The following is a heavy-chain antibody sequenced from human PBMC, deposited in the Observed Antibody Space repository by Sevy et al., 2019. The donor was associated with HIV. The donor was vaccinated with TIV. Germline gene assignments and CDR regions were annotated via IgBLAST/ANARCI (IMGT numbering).Heavy chain of an antibody. D-gene: IGHD3-3*01. CDR3: ARGFMGADYYYGMDV. CDR2: ISSSSTTI. Sequence: GGSLRLSCAASRLTFSSSSVNWVRQAPGKGLEWVSYISSSSTTIYYADSVNGRFTVSSDNAKNSLYLQINSLRDEDTAVYYCARGFMGADYYYGMDVWGQGTTVTVSS. CDR1: RLTFSSSS. V-gene: IGHV3-48*02. J-gene: IGHJ6*02.